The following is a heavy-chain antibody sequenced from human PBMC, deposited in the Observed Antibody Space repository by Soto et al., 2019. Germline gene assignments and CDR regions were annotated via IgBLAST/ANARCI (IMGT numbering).Heavy chain of an antibody. J-gene: IGHJ4*02. V-gene: IGHV3-74*01. CDR2: INSDGSST. Sequence: EVHLVESGGGLVQPGGSLRLTCAASGFTLSTYWMHWVRQPPGKGLVWVSRINSDGSSTNYADFVKGRFTISRDNAKNTLYLQMNSLRAEDTAVYYCVRDMDTYGYGTFNFWGQGTLVTVSS. CDR3: VRDMDTYGYGTFNF. CDR1: GFTLSTYW. D-gene: IGHD5-18*01.